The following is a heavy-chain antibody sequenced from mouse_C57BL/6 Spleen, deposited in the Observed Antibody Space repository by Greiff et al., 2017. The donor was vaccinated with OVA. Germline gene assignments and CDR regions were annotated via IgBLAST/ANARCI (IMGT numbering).Heavy chain of an antibody. V-gene: IGHV1-15*01. Sequence: QVQLQQSGAELVRPGASVTLSCKASGYTFTDYEMHWVKQTPVHGLEWIGAIDPETGGTAYNQKFKGTAILTADKSSSTAYMELRSMTSEDSAVYYCTRNPSDVSYWYVEVWGTGTTVTVSS. CDR2: IDPETGGT. J-gene: IGHJ1*03. CDR1: GYTFTDYE. CDR3: TRNPSDVSYWYVEV.